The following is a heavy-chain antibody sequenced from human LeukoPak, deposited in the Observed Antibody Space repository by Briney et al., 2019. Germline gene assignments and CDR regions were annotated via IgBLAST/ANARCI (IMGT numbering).Heavy chain of an antibody. J-gene: IGHJ6*03. D-gene: IGHD2-2*01. Sequence: SETLSLTCTVSGGSISSYYWSWIRQPAGKGLEWIGRIYTSGSTNYNPSLKSRVTMSVDTSKNQFSLKLSSVTAADTAVYYCARSRVPAAYYYYYMDVWGKGTTVTVSS. CDR1: GGSISSYY. CDR3: ARSRVPAAYYYYYMDV. V-gene: IGHV4-4*07. CDR2: IYTSGST.